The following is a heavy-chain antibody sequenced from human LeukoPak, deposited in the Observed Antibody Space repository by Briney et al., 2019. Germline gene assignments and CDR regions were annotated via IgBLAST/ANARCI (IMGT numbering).Heavy chain of an antibody. CDR3: ARQVFGSVADY. V-gene: IGHV4-39*01. J-gene: IGHJ4*02. CDR2: IYYSGST. CDR1: GGSISSSSYY. Sequence: PSETLSLTCTVSGGSISSSSYYWGWIRQPPGKGLEWIGSIYYSGSTYYNPSLKSRVTISVDTSKNQFSLKLSSVTAADTAVYYCARQVFGSVADYWGQGTLVTVSS. D-gene: IGHD3-16*01.